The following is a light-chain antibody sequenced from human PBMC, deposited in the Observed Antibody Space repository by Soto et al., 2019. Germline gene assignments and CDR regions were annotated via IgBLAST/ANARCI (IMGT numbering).Light chain of an antibody. CDR1: SSDVGSYNL. J-gene: IGLJ2*01. Sequence: QSVLTQPASVSGSPGQSITISCTGTSSDVGSYNLVSWYQQHPGKAPKLMIYEVSKRPSGVSNRFSGSKSGNTASLTISGLQTEDEADYYCCSYASTSTFEVFGGGTKLTVL. V-gene: IGLV2-23*02. CDR3: CSYASTSTFEV. CDR2: EVS.